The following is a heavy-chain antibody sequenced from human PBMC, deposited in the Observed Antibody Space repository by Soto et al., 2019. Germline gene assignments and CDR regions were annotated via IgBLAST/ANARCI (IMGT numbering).Heavy chain of an antibody. CDR2: INPNSGGT. CDR3: ARDLTAGVVVVAEARAPLGAVYGMDV. Sequence: ASVKVSCKASGYTFTGYYMHWVRQAPGQGLEWMGWINPNSGGTNYAQKFQGWVTMTRDTSISTAYMELSRLGSDDTAVYYCARDLTAGVVVVAEARAPLGAVYGMDVWGQGTTVTVSS. D-gene: IGHD2-15*01. CDR1: GYTFTGYY. J-gene: IGHJ6*02. V-gene: IGHV1-2*04.